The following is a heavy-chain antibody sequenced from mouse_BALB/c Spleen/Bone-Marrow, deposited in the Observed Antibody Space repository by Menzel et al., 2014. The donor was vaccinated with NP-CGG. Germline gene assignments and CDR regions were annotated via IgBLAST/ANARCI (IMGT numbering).Heavy chain of an antibody. CDR2: IWAGGST. J-gene: IGHJ4*01. D-gene: IGHD2-13*01. Sequence: VQLQQSGPGLVAPSQSLSITCTVSGFSLTHYGVHWVRQPPGKGLEWLGVIWAGGSTNYISAFMSRLSISKDNSKSQVLLKIHSLQTDDTAMYFCARVGDSDYAMDYWGQGTSVTVSS. CDR1: GFSLTHYG. CDR3: ARVGDSDYAMDY. V-gene: IGHV2-9*02.